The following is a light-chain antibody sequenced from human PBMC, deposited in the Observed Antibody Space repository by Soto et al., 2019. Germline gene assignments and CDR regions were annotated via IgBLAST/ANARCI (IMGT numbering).Light chain of an antibody. Sequence: EVVLTQSPATLSLSPGERATLSCRASHSVSNFLAWYQHKPGQAPRLLIYDFSTRATGIPARFTGSGSGTDFTLTISSLEPEDFAVYYCQQRDSWPLTFGGGTKVEIK. V-gene: IGKV3-11*01. CDR1: HSVSNF. CDR2: DFS. J-gene: IGKJ4*01. CDR3: QQRDSWPLT.